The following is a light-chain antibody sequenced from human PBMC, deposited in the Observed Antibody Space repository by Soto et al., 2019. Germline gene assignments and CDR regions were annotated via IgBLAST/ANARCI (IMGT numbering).Light chain of an antibody. J-gene: IGKJ1*01. Sequence: EIVMTQSPVTLSVSPGERATLSCRAGQSVSSNLAWYQQKPGQAPRLLIYGASTRATGIPARFTGSGSGTEFTLTISSLQFDDSAVYYCQQYNSYSEAFGQGTKVEPK. CDR3: QQYNSYSEA. CDR2: GAS. V-gene: IGKV3-15*01. CDR1: QSVSSN.